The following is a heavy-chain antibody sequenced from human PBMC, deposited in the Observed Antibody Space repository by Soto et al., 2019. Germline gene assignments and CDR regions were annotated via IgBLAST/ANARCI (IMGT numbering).Heavy chain of an antibody. CDR3: ASVGYCSGGSCSQNNWFDP. V-gene: IGHV1-69*12. Sequence: QVQLVQSGAEVKKPGSSVKVSCKASGGTFSSYAISWVRQAPGQGLEWMGGIIPIFGTANYAQKFQGRVTITADESTSTAYMELSSLRSEATAVYYCASVGYCSGGSCSQNNWFDPWGQGTLVTVSS. CDR1: GGTFSSYA. J-gene: IGHJ5*02. CDR2: IIPIFGTA. D-gene: IGHD2-15*01.